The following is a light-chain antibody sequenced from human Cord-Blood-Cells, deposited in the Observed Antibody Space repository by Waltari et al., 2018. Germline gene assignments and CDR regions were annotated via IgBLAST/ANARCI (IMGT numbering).Light chain of an antibody. V-gene: IGKV3-15*01. Sequence: EIVMTQSPATLSVSPGERATLHCRASQSFSSNLAWYQQKPGQAPRLLIYGASTRATGIPARFSGSGSGTELTLTISSLQSEDFAVYYCQQYNNWPRTFGQGTKVEIK. CDR2: GAS. CDR3: QQYNNWPRT. CDR1: QSFSSN. J-gene: IGKJ1*01.